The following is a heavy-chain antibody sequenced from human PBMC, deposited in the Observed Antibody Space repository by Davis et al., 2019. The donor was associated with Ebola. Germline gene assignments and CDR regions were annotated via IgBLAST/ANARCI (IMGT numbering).Heavy chain of an antibody. CDR2: IRSKANSYAT. V-gene: IGHV3-73*01. CDR1: GFTFSGSA. D-gene: IGHD3-10*01. CDR3: AKFLLWFRELKSNGMDV. Sequence: GESLKISCAASGFTFSGSAMHWVRQASGKGLEWVGRIRSKANSYATAYAASVKGRFTISRDDSKNTAYLQMNSLKTEDTAVYYCAKFLLWFRELKSNGMDVWGQGTTVTVSS. J-gene: IGHJ6*02.